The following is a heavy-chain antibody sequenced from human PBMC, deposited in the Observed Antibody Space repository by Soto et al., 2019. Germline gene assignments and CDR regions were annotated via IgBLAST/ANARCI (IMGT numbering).Heavy chain of an antibody. V-gene: IGHV4-34*01. Sequence: QVQLQQWGAGLLKPSETLSLTCAVSGGSFNANWWSWVRQPPGKGLEWIGEIYYNGNTNYNASLRCRVSLSVDTSRNQFCMALASGTAAATALLFCASPRWPYCGQGTLVTVSS. CDR3: ASPRWPY. D-gene: IGHD2-15*01. CDR2: IYYNGNT. CDR1: GGSFNANW. J-gene: IGHJ4*02.